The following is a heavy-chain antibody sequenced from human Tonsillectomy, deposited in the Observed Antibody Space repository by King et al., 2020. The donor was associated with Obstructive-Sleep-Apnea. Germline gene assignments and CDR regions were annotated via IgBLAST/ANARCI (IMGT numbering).Heavy chain of an antibody. J-gene: IGHJ5*02. V-gene: IGHV4-59*08. D-gene: IGHD3-10*01. CDR1: GGSISSHY. Sequence: VQLQESGPGLVKPSETLSLTCTVSGGSISSHYWSWILQPPGKGLEWIGNIYYSGSTNNNPSLNSRVTISVDTSKSQISLKLSSVTAADTAVYYCARLLWFGELHWFDPWGQGTLVTVSS. CDR2: IYYSGST. CDR3: ARLLWFGELHWFDP.